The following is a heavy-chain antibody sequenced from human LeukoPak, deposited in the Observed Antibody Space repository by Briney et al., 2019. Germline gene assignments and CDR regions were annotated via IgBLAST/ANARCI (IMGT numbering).Heavy chain of an antibody. CDR1: GFSVINNY. CDR2: IYSGGST. J-gene: IGHJ4*02. D-gene: IGHD1-26*01. V-gene: IGHV3-53*01. CDR3: ARSGPIDY. Sequence: GGSLRLSCAASGFSVINNYITWARQAPGKGLEWVSIIYSGGSTYYADSVKGRFTISRDNSKNTVYLQMNSLRAEDTAVYYCARSGPIDYWGQGTLVTVSS.